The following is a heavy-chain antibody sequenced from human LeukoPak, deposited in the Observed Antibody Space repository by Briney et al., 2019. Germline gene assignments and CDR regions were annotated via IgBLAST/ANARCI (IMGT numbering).Heavy chain of an antibody. V-gene: IGHV3-23*01. D-gene: IGHD3-10*02. Sequence: PGGSLRLSCAASGFSFSSDAMNWVRQAPGKGLEWVSAISGSGSHTYYADSVRGRFTISRDNSKSTLYLQMNSLRAEDTAVYYCAKDVRGYNRPFDYWGQGTLVTVSS. CDR3: AKDVRGYNRPFDY. CDR1: GFSFSSDA. CDR2: ISGSGSHT. J-gene: IGHJ4*02.